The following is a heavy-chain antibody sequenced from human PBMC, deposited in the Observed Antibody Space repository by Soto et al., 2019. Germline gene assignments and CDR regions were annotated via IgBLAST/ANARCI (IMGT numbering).Heavy chain of an antibody. CDR1: GFTFSSYS. Sequence: PGGSLRLSCAASGFTFSSYSMNWVRQAPGKGLEWVSSISSSSYIYYADSVKGRFTISRDNAKNSLYLQMNSLRAEDTAVYYCARVRITIFGVVTHAFDIWGQGTMVTVSS. CDR3: ARVRITIFGVVTHAFDI. V-gene: IGHV3-21*01. J-gene: IGHJ3*02. D-gene: IGHD3-3*01. CDR2: ISSSSYI.